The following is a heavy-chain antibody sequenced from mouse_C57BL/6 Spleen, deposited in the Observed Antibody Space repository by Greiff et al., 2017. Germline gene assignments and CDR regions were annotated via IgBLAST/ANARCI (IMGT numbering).Heavy chain of an antibody. Sequence: QVQLQQPGAELVKPGASVKLSCKASGYTFTSYWMQWVKQRPRQGLEWIGEIDPSDSYTNYNQKFKGKATLTVDTSSSTAYMQLSSLTSEDSAVYYCARSIYYYGSSPYAMDYWGQGTSVTVSS. V-gene: IGHV1-50*01. CDR2: IDPSDSYT. CDR3: ARSIYYYGSSPYAMDY. CDR1: GYTFTSYW. J-gene: IGHJ4*01. D-gene: IGHD1-1*01.